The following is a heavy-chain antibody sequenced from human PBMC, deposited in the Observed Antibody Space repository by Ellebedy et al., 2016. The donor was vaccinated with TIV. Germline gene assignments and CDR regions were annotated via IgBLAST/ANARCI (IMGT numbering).Heavy chain of an antibody. CDR1: GFTFSSYA. CDR3: ASLWDSGRPSQH. CDR2: ISGSGGST. J-gene: IGHJ1*01. D-gene: IGHD1-26*01. Sequence: GESLKISXAASGFTFSSYAMSWVRQAPGKGLEWVSAISGSGGSTYYADSVKGRFTISRDNAKNSLYLQMNSLRAEDTAVYYCASLWDSGRPSQHWGQGTLVTVSS. V-gene: IGHV3-23*01.